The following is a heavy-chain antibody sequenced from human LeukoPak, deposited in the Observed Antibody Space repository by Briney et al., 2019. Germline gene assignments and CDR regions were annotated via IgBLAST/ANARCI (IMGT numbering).Heavy chain of an antibody. CDR2: ISGSGGST. CDR3: AKDAPHIVVVPATTIRGYYYYGMDV. V-gene: IGHV3-23*01. J-gene: IGHJ6*02. CDR1: GFTFSSYA. D-gene: IGHD2-2*01. Sequence: GGSLRLSCAASGFTFSSYAMSWVRQAPGKGLEWVSAISGSGGSTYYADSVKGRFTISRDNSKNTLYLQMNSLRAEDTAVYYCAKDAPHIVVVPATTIRGYYYYGMDVWGQGTTVTVSS.